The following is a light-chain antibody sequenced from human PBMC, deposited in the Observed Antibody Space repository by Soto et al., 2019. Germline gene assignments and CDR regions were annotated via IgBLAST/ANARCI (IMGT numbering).Light chain of an antibody. CDR2: DVS. Sequence: QSVLTQPASVSGSPGQSIAISCTGTIRDVGGYNYVSWYQQHPGKAPKLMVYDVSNRPSGVSNRFSGSKSGNTASLTISGLQAEGEADYYCSSYTSSSTYVFGTGTKVTVL. V-gene: IGLV2-14*01. CDR1: IRDVGGYNY. CDR3: SSYTSSSTYV. J-gene: IGLJ1*01.